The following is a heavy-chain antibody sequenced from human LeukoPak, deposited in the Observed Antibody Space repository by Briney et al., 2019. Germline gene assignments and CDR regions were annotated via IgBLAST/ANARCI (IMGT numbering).Heavy chain of an antibody. V-gene: IGHV7-4-1*02. CDR2: MNTNTGNP. CDR3: ARGRGSSARLGYYFYYTDV. D-gene: IGHD1-26*01. CDR1: GYTFTSYG. J-gene: IGHJ6*03. Sequence: ASVKVSCKASGYTFTSYGIHWVRQAPGQGLEWLGWMNTNTGNPTYAQGFTGRFVFSLETSVSTSYLQISSLKAEDTAVYYCARGRGSSARLGYYFYYTDVWGKGTTVTVSS.